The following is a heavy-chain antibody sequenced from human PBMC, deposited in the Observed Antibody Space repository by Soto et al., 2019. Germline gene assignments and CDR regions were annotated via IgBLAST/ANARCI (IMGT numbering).Heavy chain of an antibody. CDR2: IYGGGST. V-gene: IGHV3-53*01. Sequence: QTGGSLRLSCAASGFTVNNNYMNWVRQAPGKGLEWVSVIYGGGSTYYADSVKGRFTISRDNSKNKLYLQMNSLRAEDTAVYYCARGAQEGVTIVRGVIVPPRYYYGMYXWGQATTVTVS. CDR1: GFTVNNNY. D-gene: IGHD3-10*01. J-gene: IGHJ6*02. CDR3: ARGAQEGVTIVRGVIVPPRYYYGMYX.